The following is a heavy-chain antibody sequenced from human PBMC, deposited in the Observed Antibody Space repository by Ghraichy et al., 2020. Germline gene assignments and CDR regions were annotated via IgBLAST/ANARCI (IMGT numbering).Heavy chain of an antibody. CDR3: ARVASGNSIRDYDSSGYYHDAFDI. Sequence: VKVSCKASGYTFTGYYMHWVRQAPGQGLEWMGWINPNSGGTNYAQKFQGWVTMTRDTSISTAYMELSRLRSDDTAVYYCARVASGNSIRDYDSSGYYHDAFDIWGQGTMVTVSS. CDR1: GYTFTGYY. CDR2: INPNSGGT. V-gene: IGHV1-2*04. D-gene: IGHD3-22*01. J-gene: IGHJ3*02.